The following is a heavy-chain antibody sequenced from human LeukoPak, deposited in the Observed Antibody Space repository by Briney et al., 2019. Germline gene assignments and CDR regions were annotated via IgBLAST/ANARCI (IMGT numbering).Heavy chain of an antibody. CDR2: ISSSGSTI. D-gene: IGHD2-15*01. Sequence: GVSLRLSCAASGFTLSSYGMNWVRQAPGKGLEWVSYISSSGSTIYYADSVKGRFTISRDSAKNSLHLQMNSLRAEATAVYYCARDDARGCSGGSCYLDYWGQGTLVTVSS. J-gene: IGHJ4*02. CDR1: GFTLSSYG. V-gene: IGHV3-48*03. CDR3: ARDDARGCSGGSCYLDY.